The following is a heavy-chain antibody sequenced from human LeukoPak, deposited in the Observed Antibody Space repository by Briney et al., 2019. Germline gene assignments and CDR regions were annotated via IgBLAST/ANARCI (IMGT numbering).Heavy chain of an antibody. Sequence: SETLSLTCTVSGGSISTYYWSWIRQPPGKGLEWIGYIYYTGSTTYNPSLRSRVAISIDTSKNQFSLRLNSVTAADTAVYYCARGRGDSRGTSFDYWGQGTLDTVSS. V-gene: IGHV4-59*01. CDR3: ARGRGDSRGTSFDY. D-gene: IGHD3-22*01. CDR2: IYYTGST. J-gene: IGHJ4*02. CDR1: GGSISTYY.